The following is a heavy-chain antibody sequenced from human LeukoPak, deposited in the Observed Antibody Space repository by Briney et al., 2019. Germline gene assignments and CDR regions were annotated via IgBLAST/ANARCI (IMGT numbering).Heavy chain of an antibody. D-gene: IGHD2-2*01. V-gene: IGHV4-31*03. CDR1: GGSISSGGYY. CDR3: ARVILGYCSSTSCYEVYGNWFDP. J-gene: IGHJ5*02. Sequence: SETLPLTCTVSGGSISSGGYYWSWLRQHPGKGLEWIGYIYYSGSTYYNPPLKSRVTISVDTSKNQFSLKLSSVTAADTAVYYCARVILGYCSSTSCYEVYGNWFDPWGQGTLVTVSS. CDR2: IYYSGST.